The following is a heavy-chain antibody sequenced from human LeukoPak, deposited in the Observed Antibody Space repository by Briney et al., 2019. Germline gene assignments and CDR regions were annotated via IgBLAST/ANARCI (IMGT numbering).Heavy chain of an antibody. V-gene: IGHV1-69*13. CDR2: IIPIFGTA. CDR3: ASLDTAMVHADY. Sequence: ASVKVSCKASGGTFSSYAISWVRQAPGQGLEWMGGIIPIFGTANYAQKFQGRVTITADESTSTAYMELSSLRSEDTAVYYCASLDTAMVHADYWGQGTLVTVSS. D-gene: IGHD5-18*01. J-gene: IGHJ4*02. CDR1: GGTFSSYA.